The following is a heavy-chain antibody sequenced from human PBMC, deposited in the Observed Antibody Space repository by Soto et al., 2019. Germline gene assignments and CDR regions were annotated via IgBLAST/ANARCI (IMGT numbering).Heavy chain of an antibody. CDR2: IYYSGST. J-gene: IGHJ4*02. D-gene: IGHD3-10*01. CDR1: GGSISSYY. Sequence: SETLSLTCTVSGGSISSYYWSWIRQPPGKGLEWIGYIYYSGSTNYNPSLKSRVTISVDTSKNQFSLKLSSVTAADTAVYYCARAGGPDFDYWGQGTLVTVSS. V-gene: IGHV4-59*01. CDR3: ARAGGPDFDY.